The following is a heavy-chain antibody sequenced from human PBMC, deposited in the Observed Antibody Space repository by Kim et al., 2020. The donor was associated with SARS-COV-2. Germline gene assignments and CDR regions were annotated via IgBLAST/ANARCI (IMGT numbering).Heavy chain of an antibody. Sequence: SETLSLTCAVYGGSFSGYYWSWIRQPPGKGLEWIGEINHSGSTNYNPSLKSRVTISVDTSKNQFSLKLSSVTAADTAVYYCARYSSWSSQYYYYGMDVWGQGTTVTVSS. CDR2: INHSGST. CDR1: GGSFSGYY. D-gene: IGHD6-6*01. V-gene: IGHV4-34*01. CDR3: ARYSSWSSQYYYYGMDV. J-gene: IGHJ6*02.